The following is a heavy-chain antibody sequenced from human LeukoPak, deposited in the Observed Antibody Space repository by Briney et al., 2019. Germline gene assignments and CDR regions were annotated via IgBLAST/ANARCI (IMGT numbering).Heavy chain of an antibody. CDR1: GFTFSSYS. CDR2: ISSSSSYI. CDR3: ARDRGSDYDILTGYPVDAFDI. V-gene: IGHV3-21*01. Sequence: PGGSLRLSCAASGFTFSSYSMNWVRQAPGKGLEWVSSISSSSSYIYYADSVKGRFTISRDNAKNSLYLQMNSLRAEDTAVYYCARDRGSDYDILTGYPVDAFDIWGQGTMVTVSS. D-gene: IGHD3-9*01. J-gene: IGHJ3*02.